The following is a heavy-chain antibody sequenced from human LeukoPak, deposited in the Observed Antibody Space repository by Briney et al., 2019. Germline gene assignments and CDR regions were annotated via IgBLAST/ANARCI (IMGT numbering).Heavy chain of an antibody. CDR3: ARRWNYGIHYYIDV. J-gene: IGHJ6*03. CDR1: GGSFDTFY. V-gene: IGHV4-34*01. CDR2: INPGGQI. Sequence: SETLSLTCAVYGGSFDTFYWSWIRQSPGRGLEWIGEINPGGQINYNPSLMSRVTVSIDTPKKHFSLIPTSVTAADTAVYYCARRWNYGIHYYIDVWGTGTTVTVSS. D-gene: IGHD1-7*01.